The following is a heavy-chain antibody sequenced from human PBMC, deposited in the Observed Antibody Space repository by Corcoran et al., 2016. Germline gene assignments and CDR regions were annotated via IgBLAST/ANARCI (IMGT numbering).Heavy chain of an antibody. D-gene: IGHD2-15*01. CDR2: ISAYNGNT. CDR3: ARVPIGGGYCSGGSGYSGRVYYYGMDV. J-gene: IGHJ6*02. CDR1: GYTFTSYG. V-gene: IGHV1-18*01. Sequence: QVQLVQSGAEVKKPGASVKVSCKASGYTFTSYGISWVRQAPGQGLEWMGWISAYNGNTNYAQKLQGRVTMTTDTSTSTAYMELRSLRSDDTAVYYCARVPIGGGYCSGGSGYSGRVYYYGMDVWGQGTTVTVSS.